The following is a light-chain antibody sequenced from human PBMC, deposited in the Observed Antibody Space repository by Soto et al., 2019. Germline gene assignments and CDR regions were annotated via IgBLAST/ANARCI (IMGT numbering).Light chain of an antibody. J-gene: IGKJ3*01. CDR2: AAS. V-gene: IGKV1-39*01. Sequence: DIQMTQSPSSVSASVGDRVTITCRASQSVSSYLNWYQHKPGKAPKLLIYAASSLQSGVPSRFSGSGSGTDVTLTISSLQTEDFATSEGRRGEKECPPFGAETEVDIK. CDR3: RRGEKECPP. CDR1: QSVSSY.